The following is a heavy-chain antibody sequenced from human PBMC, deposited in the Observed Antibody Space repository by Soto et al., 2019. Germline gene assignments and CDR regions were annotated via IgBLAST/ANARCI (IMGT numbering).Heavy chain of an antibody. CDR1: GGSFSGYY. V-gene: IGHV4-34*01. CDR3: ARASIAADLDY. Sequence: SETLSLTCAVYGGSFSGYYWSWIRQPPGKGLEWIGEINHSGSTNYNPSLKSRFTISVDTSKNQFPRKLGSVTAADTAVYYCARASIAADLDYWGQGTLVTVSS. CDR2: INHSGST. J-gene: IGHJ4*02. D-gene: IGHD6-6*01.